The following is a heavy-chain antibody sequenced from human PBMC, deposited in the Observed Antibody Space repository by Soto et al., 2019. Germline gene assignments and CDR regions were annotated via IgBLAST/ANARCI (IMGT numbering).Heavy chain of an antibody. CDR3: ASDRPYSSGWPQFDP. D-gene: IGHD6-19*01. CDR2: ISYDGSNK. J-gene: IGHJ5*02. Sequence: QVQLVESGGGVVQPGRSLRLSCAASGFTFSSYGMHWVRQAPGKGLEWVAVISYDGSNKYYADSVKGRFTISRDNSKNTLYLQMNSLRAEDTAVYYCASDRPYSSGWPQFDPWGQGTLVTVSS. CDR1: GFTFSSYG. V-gene: IGHV3-30*03.